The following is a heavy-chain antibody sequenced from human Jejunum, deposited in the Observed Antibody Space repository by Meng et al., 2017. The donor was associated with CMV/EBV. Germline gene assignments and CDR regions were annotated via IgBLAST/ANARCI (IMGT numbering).Heavy chain of an antibody. CDR3: SRGADAYKSGRS. V-gene: IGHV4-34*01. D-gene: IGHD5-24*01. CDR2: IHPSGST. Sequence: GPRQQWGPGLLKPSETLSLTCCVYGGSFSNYYWSWIRQSPGKGLECIGEIHPSGSTYYNPSLNSRVTMSVDTSKNQFSLNLRSVTAADTAVYYCSRGADAYKSGRSWGQGTLVTVSS. CDR1: GGSFSNYY. J-gene: IGHJ5*02.